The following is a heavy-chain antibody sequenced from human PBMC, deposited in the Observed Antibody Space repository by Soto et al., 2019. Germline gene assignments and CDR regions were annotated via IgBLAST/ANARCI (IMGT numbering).Heavy chain of an antibody. CDR2: IQYGGTT. CDR3: ARLGSSGWYQGSYFDY. V-gene: IGHV4-39*01. Sequence: QLQLQESGPGLVKASETLSLTCTVSGGSITRNNHFWSWIRQSPGKGLEWIGSIQYGGTTNYNPFLKSRVIMSAETSKNQFSLMMNSVTAADAAVYYCARLGSSGWYQGSYFDYWGQGTLVTVSS. D-gene: IGHD6-19*01. J-gene: IGHJ4*02. CDR1: GGSITRNNHF.